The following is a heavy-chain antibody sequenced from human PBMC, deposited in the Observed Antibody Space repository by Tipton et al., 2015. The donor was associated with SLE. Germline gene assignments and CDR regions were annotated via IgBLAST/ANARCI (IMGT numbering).Heavy chain of an antibody. Sequence: SLRLSCAASGFTFNDQRMTWVRQAPGKGLEWVSSISSASLSMYYADSVKGRFTISRDNSKNTLSLQMNSLRAEDTAVYYCASVLLFYFDYRGQGTLVTVSS. D-gene: IGHD2-8*02. CDR1: GFTFNDQR. J-gene: IGHJ4*02. CDR2: ISSASLSM. CDR3: ASVLLFYFDY. V-gene: IGHV3-21*01.